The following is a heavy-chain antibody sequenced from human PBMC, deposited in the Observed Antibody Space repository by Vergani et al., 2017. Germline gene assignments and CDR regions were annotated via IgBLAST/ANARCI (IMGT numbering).Heavy chain of an antibody. Sequence: EVQLVQSGAEVKKPGESLKISCKGSGYSFTSYWIGWVRQMPGKGLEWMGIIYPGDSDTRYSPSFQGQVTISADKSISTAYLQWSSLKASDTAMYYCARSPSWFGELSYFDYWGQGTLVTVSS. CDR2: IYPGDSDT. CDR3: ARSPSWFGELSYFDY. V-gene: IGHV5-51*03. D-gene: IGHD3-10*01. CDR1: GYSFTSYW. J-gene: IGHJ4*02.